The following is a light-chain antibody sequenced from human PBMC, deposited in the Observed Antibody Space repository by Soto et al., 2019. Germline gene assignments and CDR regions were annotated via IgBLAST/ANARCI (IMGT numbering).Light chain of an antibody. J-gene: IGKJ1*01. CDR1: QSISRY. V-gene: IGKV3-20*01. CDR3: QQYGSSPPT. CDR2: GAS. Sequence: TVLTQPPGTLSFSPLERSKLYCRASQSISRYLAWYQQKPGQGPRLLIYGASSRATGTPDRFSGSGSGTDFTLTINRLEPEDFALYYCQQYGSSPPTFGQGTKVDIK.